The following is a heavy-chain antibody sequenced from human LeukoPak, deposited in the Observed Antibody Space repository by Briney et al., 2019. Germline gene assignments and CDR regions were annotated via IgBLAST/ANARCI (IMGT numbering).Heavy chain of an antibody. D-gene: IGHD6-13*01. Sequence: PGGSLRLSCAASGFTFSSYAMHWVRQAPGKGLEWVAVISYDGSNKYYADSVKGRFTISRDNSMNTLYLQMNSLRAEDTAVYYCARDGSDSSSWLTPYYYYYYGMDVWGQGTTVTVSS. CDR2: ISYDGSNK. CDR3: ARDGSDSSSWLTPYYYYYYGMDV. J-gene: IGHJ6*02. CDR1: GFTFSSYA. V-gene: IGHV3-30-3*01.